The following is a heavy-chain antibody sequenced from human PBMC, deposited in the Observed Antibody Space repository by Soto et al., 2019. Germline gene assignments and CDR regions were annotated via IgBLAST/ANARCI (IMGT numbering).Heavy chain of an antibody. CDR1: GFTFSSYA. CDR3: AKGRRDDILTGYYIIGHHHRNWFDP. CDR2: ISGSGGST. Sequence: PGGSLRLSCAASGFTFSSYAMSWVRQAPGKGLEWVSAISGSGGSTYYADSVKGRFTISRDNSKNTLYLQMNSLRAEDTAVYYCAKGRRDDILTGYYIIGHHHRNWFDPWGQGTLVTVSS. J-gene: IGHJ5*02. D-gene: IGHD3-9*01. V-gene: IGHV3-23*01.